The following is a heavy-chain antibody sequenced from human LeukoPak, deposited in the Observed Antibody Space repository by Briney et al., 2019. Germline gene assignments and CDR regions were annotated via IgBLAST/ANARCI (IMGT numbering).Heavy chain of an antibody. D-gene: IGHD6-13*01. Sequence: SETLSLTCAVYGGSFSGYYWSWIRQPPGKGLEWIGEINHSGSTNYNPSLKSRVTISVDTSKNQFSLKLSSVTAADTAVYYCARDQRGIAAAGTVWYYYYMDVWGKGTTVTVSS. V-gene: IGHV4-34*01. CDR2: INHSGST. CDR3: ARDQRGIAAAGTVWYYYYMDV. CDR1: GGSFSGYY. J-gene: IGHJ6*03.